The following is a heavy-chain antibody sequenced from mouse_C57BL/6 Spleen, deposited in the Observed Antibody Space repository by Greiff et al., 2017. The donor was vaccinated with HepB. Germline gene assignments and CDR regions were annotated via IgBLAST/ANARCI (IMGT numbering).Heavy chain of an antibody. CDR3: ARRYSNYGDYYAMDY. CDR2: IDPSDSYT. CDR1: GYTFTSYW. J-gene: IGHJ4*01. V-gene: IGHV1-50*01. Sequence: QVQLQQPGAELVKPGASVKLSCKASGYTFTSYWMQWVKQRPGQGLEWIGEIDPSDSYTNYNQKFKGKATLTVDTSSSTAYMQLSSLTSEDSAVYYCARRYSNYGDYYAMDYWGQGTSVTVSS. D-gene: IGHD2-5*01.